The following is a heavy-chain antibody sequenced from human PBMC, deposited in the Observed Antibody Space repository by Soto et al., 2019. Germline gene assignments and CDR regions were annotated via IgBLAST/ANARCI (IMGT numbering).Heavy chain of an antibody. D-gene: IGHD5-18*01. V-gene: IGHV4-59*01. Sequence: QVQLQQSGPGLVKPSETLSLTCSVSGGSIRSYYWSWIRQSPEKGLEWIGYFYHSGNSNYNPSLTRRVTISVDTSKNQLSLSLRSVTAADTAVYFCARISSVDPYGYVNGGLDVWGQGTTVTVSS. J-gene: IGHJ6*02. CDR1: GGSIRSYY. CDR2: FYHSGNS. CDR3: ARISSVDPYGYVNGGLDV.